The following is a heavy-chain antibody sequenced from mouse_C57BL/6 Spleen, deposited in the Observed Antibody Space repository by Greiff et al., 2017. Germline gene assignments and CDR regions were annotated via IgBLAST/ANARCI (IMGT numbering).Heavy chain of an antibody. CDR3: ASFGYPLFAY. CDR1: GYTFTDYY. CDR2: IYPKNGGN. Sequence: VQLQQSGPELVKPGASVKMSCKASGYTFTDYYMHWVKQSPGKSLEWIGYIYPKNGGNGYNQKFKGKATLTVDKSSSTAYMELRSLTSEDSAVYYCASFGYPLFAYWGQGTLVTVSA. D-gene: IGHD2-2*01. J-gene: IGHJ3*01. V-gene: IGHV1-34*01.